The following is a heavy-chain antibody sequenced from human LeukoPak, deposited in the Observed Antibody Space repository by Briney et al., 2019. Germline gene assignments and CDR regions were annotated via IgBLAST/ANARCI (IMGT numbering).Heavy chain of an antibody. J-gene: IGHJ4*02. V-gene: IGHV1-2*06. D-gene: IGHD2-2*02. Sequence: ASVKVSCKASGYTFTGYYMHWVRQAPGQGLEWMGRINPNSGGTNYAQKFQGRVTMTRDTSISTAYMELSRLRSDDTAVYYCARDLDCSSISCYTRELDDVDYWGQGTLVTVSS. CDR3: ARDLDCSSISCYTRELDDVDY. CDR1: GYTFTGYY. CDR2: INPNSGGT.